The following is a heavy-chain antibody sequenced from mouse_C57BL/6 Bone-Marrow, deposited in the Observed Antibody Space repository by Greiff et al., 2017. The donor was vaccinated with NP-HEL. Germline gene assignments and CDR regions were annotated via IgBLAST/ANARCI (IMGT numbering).Heavy chain of an antibody. CDR1: GYTFTDYN. D-gene: IGHD1-1*01. CDR3: ARIITTVVAHWYFDV. J-gene: IGHJ1*03. V-gene: IGHV1-22*01. Sequence: EVQLQQSGPELVKPGASVKMSCKASGYTFTDYNMHWVKQSHGKSLEWIGYINPNNGGTSYNQKFKGKATLTVNKASSTAYMELRSLTSEDSAVYYCARIITTVVAHWYFDVWGTGTTVTVAS. CDR2: INPNNGGT.